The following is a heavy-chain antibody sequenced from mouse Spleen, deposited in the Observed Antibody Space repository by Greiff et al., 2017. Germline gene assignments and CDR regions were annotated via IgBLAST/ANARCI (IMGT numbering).Heavy chain of an antibody. D-gene: IGHD4-1*01. V-gene: IGHV1S137*01. J-gene: IGHJ2*01. CDR3: ARANLYYFDY. CDR1: GYTFTDYA. CDR2: ISTYYGDA. Sequence: QVQLQQSGAELVRPGVSVKISCKGSGYTFTDYAMHWVKQSHAKSLEWIGVISTYYGDASYNQKFKGKATMTVDKSSSTAYMELARLTSEDSAIYYCARANLYYFDYWGQGTTLTVSS.